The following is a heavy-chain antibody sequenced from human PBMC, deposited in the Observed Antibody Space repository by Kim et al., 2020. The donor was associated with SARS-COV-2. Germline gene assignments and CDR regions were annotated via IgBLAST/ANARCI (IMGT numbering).Heavy chain of an antibody. CDR1: GFTFSSYG. CDR3: ARELRAAGQLGFDY. CDR2: ISYDGSNK. J-gene: IGHJ4*02. V-gene: IGHV3-33*05. Sequence: GGSLRLSCAASGFTFSSYGMHWVRQAPGKGLEWVAVISYDGSNKYYADSVKGRFTISRDNSKNTLYLQMNSLRAEDTAVYYCARELRAAGQLGFDYWGQGTLVTVSS. D-gene: IGHD2-2*01.